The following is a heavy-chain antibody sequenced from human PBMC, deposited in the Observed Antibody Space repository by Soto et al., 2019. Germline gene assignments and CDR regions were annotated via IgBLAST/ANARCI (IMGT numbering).Heavy chain of an antibody. V-gene: IGHV5-10-1*01. Sequence: PGESRKISCKGSGYSFTSYWIIWVRQMPGKGLEWMGRIDPSDSYTNYSPSFQGHVTISADKSISTAYLQWSSLKASDTAMYYCARLAMVRGVPSYDMDFWGQGTTVTVSS. D-gene: IGHD3-10*01. CDR3: ARLAMVRGVPSYDMDF. CDR1: GYSFTSYW. CDR2: IDPSDSYT. J-gene: IGHJ6*02.